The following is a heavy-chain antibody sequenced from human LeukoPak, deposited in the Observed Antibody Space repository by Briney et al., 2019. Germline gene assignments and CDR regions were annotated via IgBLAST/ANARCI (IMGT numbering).Heavy chain of an antibody. V-gene: IGHV3-21*01. CDR1: GFTFSSYI. J-gene: IGHJ4*02. CDR3: ARPSWTSGSYFDY. D-gene: IGHD3-10*01. Sequence: SGGSLRLSCAASGFTFSSYIMNWVRQAPGKGLEWVSSISSSSSYIYYADSVKGRFTISRDNAKNSLYLQMNSLRAEDTAVYYCARPSWTSGSYFDYWGQGALVIVSS. CDR2: ISSSSSYI.